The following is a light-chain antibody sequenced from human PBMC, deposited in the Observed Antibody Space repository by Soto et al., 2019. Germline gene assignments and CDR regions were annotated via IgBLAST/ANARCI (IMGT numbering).Light chain of an antibody. CDR2: GAV. Sequence: EIVLTQSPGTLSLSPGERATLSCRASQSVRSTSLSWYQHIPGQAPRLLIYGAVNKALGIPERFSGSGSATDFTLTISRLEPEDFAVYYCQQHDNPPFTFGPGTKVEIK. J-gene: IGKJ3*01. CDR1: QSVRSTS. CDR3: QQHDNPPFT. V-gene: IGKV3-20*01.